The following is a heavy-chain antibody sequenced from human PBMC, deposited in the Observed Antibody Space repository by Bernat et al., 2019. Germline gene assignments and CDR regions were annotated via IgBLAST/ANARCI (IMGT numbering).Heavy chain of an antibody. CDR2: ISGSGCST. V-gene: IGHV3-23*01. D-gene: IGHD1-26*01. Sequence: EVQLLESGGGLVQPGGSLRLSCAASGFTFSSYAMSWVRQAPGKGLEWVSAISGSGCSTCYAESVKGRFTISRDNSKNTLYLQMNSLRAEDTAVYYCAKDLLVGAHLRSGMDVWGQGTTVTVSS. CDR1: GFTFSSYA. CDR3: AKDLLVGAHLRSGMDV. J-gene: IGHJ6*02.